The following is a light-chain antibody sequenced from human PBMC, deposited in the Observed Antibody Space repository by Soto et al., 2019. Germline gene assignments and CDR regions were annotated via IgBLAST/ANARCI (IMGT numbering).Light chain of an antibody. CDR2: SNN. Sequence: QSVLTQPPSASGTPGLRVTISCSGSSSNIGSNTVNWYQQLPGTAPKLLIYSNNQRPSGVPDRFSGSKSGTSASLAISGLQSEDEADYYCAAWDDSLNGLVFGTGTKLTVL. CDR3: AAWDDSLNGLV. CDR1: SSNIGSNT. J-gene: IGLJ1*01. V-gene: IGLV1-44*01.